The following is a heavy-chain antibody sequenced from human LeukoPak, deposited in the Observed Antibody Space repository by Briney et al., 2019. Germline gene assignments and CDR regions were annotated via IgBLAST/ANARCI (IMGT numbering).Heavy chain of an antibody. CDR3: ARDSGTTGEVKFDP. J-gene: IGHJ5*02. V-gene: IGHV4-4*07. CDR2: IYSDGTI. D-gene: IGHD4-17*01. CDR1: GGSISRYY. Sequence: SETLSLTCTVSGGSISRYYWSWIRQPAGKGLEWIGRIYSDGTITYNPSLQSRVTMSIDTSKNQFSLKLNSVTAADTAVYYCARDSGTTGEVKFDPWGQGTLVTVSS.